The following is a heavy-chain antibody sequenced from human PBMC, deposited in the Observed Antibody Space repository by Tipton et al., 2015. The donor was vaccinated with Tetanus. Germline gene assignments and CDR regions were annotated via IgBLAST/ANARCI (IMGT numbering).Heavy chain of an antibody. CDR1: GFSFSDYG. D-gene: IGHD6-19*01. CDR3: ATSPREAGDY. V-gene: IGHV3-48*02. J-gene: IGHJ4*02. CDR2: INSSSRTI. Sequence: LSLTCAASGFSFSDYGMNWVRQAPGKGLEWVSYINSSSRTIYYADSVQGRFTISRDNAKNSLFLQMSSLRDEDTAVYFCATSPREAGDYWGQGTRVTV.